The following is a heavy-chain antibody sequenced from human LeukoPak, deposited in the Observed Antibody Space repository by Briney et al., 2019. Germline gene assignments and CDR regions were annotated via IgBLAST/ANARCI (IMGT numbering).Heavy chain of an antibody. CDR1: GGSISSYY. V-gene: IGHV4-4*09. Sequence: PSETLSLTCTVSGGSISSYYWSWIRQPPGKGLEWIGYIYTSGSTNYNPSLKSRVTISVDTSKNQFSLKLSSVTAADTAVYYCARADSSGYYGWFDPWGQGILVTVPS. D-gene: IGHD3-22*01. J-gene: IGHJ5*02. CDR3: ARADSSGYYGWFDP. CDR2: IYTSGST.